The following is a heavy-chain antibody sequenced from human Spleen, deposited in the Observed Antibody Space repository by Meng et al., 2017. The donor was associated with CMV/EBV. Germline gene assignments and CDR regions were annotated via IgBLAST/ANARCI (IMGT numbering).Heavy chain of an antibody. CDR2: IYCSGST. D-gene: IGHD3-3*01. Sequence: LRLSCTVSGDSISSSDYYWNWIRQSPGRGLEWIGNIYCSGSTYYSPSLKSRVIISVDTSKNKFSLKLSAVTAADTAVYYCARDTNDFWSDYLVGAFDMWGQGTMVTVSS. V-gene: IGHV4-30-4*08. CDR1: GDSISSSDYY. CDR3: ARDTNDFWSDYLVGAFDM. J-gene: IGHJ3*02.